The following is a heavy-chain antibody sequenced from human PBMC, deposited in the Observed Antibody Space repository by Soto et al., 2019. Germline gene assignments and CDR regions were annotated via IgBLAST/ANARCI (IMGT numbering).Heavy chain of an antibody. CDR2: TYITGDS. Sequence: QVQLEESGPGLVKPSETLSLTCSVSGGSITSYYWSWIRQPAGKGPEWIGRTYITGDSNYSPSLKSRVTMSLDTSKNQFSLKLSSATAADTAVYYCARDMRVFGGMDVWGRGTTVTVSS. D-gene: IGHD3-3*01. CDR3: ARDMRVFGGMDV. J-gene: IGHJ6*02. CDR1: GGSITSYY. V-gene: IGHV4-4*07.